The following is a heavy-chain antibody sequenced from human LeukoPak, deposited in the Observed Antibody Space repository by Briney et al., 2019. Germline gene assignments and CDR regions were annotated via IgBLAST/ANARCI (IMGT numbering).Heavy chain of an antibody. V-gene: IGHV4-61*01. CDR3: ARGLEYFDSSGYYPGDAFDI. D-gene: IGHD3-22*01. CDR1: GGSISISTYY. J-gene: IGHJ3*02. CDR2: IYYSGST. Sequence: PSETLSLTCTVSGGSISISTYYWSWIRQPPGKGLEWIGYIYYSGSTNYNPSLKSRVTISVDTSKNQFSLKLRSVTAADTAVYYCARGLEYFDSSGYYPGDAFDIWGQGTMVTVSS.